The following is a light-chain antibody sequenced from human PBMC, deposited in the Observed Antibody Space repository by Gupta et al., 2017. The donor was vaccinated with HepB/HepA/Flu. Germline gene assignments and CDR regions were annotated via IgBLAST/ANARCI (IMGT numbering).Light chain of an antibody. Sequence: DIVMTQSPETLAVSLGERATINCKSSQSVLYSSNNKNYFGWYQQKPGQPPKLLISWASTRESGVPDRFSGSGSGTDFTLTISSLQAEDVAVYYCQQYYSKPLTFGGGTKVEIK. CDR2: WAS. V-gene: IGKV4-1*01. CDR3: QQYYSKPLT. CDR1: QSVLYSSNNKNY. J-gene: IGKJ4*01.